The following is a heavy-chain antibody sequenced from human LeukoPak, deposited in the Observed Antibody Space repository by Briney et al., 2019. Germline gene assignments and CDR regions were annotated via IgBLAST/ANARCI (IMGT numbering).Heavy chain of an antibody. CDR1: GFTFNSYW. D-gene: IGHD2-15*01. J-gene: IGHJ4*02. CDR2: IRQDGSVK. V-gene: IGHV3-7*01. Sequence: GGSLRLSCAASGFTFNSYWMSWVRQAPEKGPEWLANIRQDGSVKQYVDSVKGRFTISRDNAKNSLYLQMNSLSAEDTAVYYCARHSRGSPIDDWGQGTLVTVSS. CDR3: ARHSRGSPIDD.